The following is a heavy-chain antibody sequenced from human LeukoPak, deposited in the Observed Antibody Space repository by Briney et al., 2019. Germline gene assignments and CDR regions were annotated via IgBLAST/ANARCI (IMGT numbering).Heavy chain of an antibody. J-gene: IGHJ6*03. D-gene: IGHD4-17*01. CDR1: GGSISSSSYY. V-gene: IGHV4-39*07. Sequence: SETLSLTCTVSGGSISSSSYYWGWIRQPPGKGLEWIGSIYYSGSTYYNPSLKSRVTISVDTSKKQFSLKLSSVTAADTAVYYCARGGGRTTMRYYYMDVWGKGTTVTVSS. CDR2: IYYSGST. CDR3: ARGGGRTTMRYYYMDV.